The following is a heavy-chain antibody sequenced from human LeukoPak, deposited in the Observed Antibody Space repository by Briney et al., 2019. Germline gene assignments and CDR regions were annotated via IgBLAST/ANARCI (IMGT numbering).Heavy chain of an antibody. V-gene: IGHV3-20*04. D-gene: IGHD2-15*01. Sequence: GGSLRLSCAAFGFTFNDYGMSWVRQAPGKGLEWVSGINWNGGSTGYADSVKGRFTISRDNAKNSLYLQMNSLRAEDTALYYCARDPPYCSGGSCYCDYWGQGTLVTVPS. CDR1: GFTFNDYG. J-gene: IGHJ4*02. CDR2: INWNGGST. CDR3: ARDPPYCSGGSCYCDY.